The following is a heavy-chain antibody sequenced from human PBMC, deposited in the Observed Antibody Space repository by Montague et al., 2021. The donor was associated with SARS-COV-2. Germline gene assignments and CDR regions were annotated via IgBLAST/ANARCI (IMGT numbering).Heavy chain of an antibody. V-gene: IGHV4-59*01. CDR1: GGSIRSYY. J-gene: IGHJ4*02. D-gene: IGHD3-3*01. CDR2: IYYTGET. Sequence: SETLSLTCSFSGGSIRSYYWSWIRLPPGKPLEWLGHIYYTGETTHNPSLKSRVTISVDTSRSQFSLRLTSVTAADTAVYFCARFWSGYVDKWSQGTLVTVSS. CDR3: ARFWSGYVDK.